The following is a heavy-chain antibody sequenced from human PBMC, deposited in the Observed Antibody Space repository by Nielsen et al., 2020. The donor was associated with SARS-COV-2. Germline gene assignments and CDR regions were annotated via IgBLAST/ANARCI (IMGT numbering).Heavy chain of an antibody. Sequence: ASVKVSCKASGYTFTSYAMHWVRQAPGQRLEWMGWINAGNGNTKYSQKFQGRVTITADESTSTAYMELSSLRSEDTAVYYCARAAAGPYDIDYWGQGTLVTVSS. D-gene: IGHD6-13*01. J-gene: IGHJ4*02. V-gene: IGHV1-3*01. CDR1: GYTFTSYA. CDR2: INAGNGNT. CDR3: ARAAAGPYDIDY.